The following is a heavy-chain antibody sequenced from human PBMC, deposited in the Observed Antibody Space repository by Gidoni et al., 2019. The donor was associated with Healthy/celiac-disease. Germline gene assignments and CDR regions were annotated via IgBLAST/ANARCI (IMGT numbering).Heavy chain of an antibody. D-gene: IGHD6-19*01. J-gene: IGHJ6*02. Sequence: QVQLVESGGGVVQPGRSLRLSCAAPGGTCRSYGRHGGRQAPGKGLEWVAVISYDGSNKYYADSVKGRFTISRDNSKTPLYLHMNSLRAEDTAVYYCAKDAGSGYSSGWYLYYYYGMDVWGQGTTVTVSS. V-gene: IGHV3-30*18. CDR1: GGTCRSYG. CDR2: ISYDGSNK. CDR3: AKDAGSGYSSGWYLYYYYGMDV.